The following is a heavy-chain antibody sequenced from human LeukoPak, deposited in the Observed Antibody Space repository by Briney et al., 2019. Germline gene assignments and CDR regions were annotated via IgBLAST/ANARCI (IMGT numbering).Heavy chain of an antibody. V-gene: IGHV4-39*07. CDR3: AREGGYATRSLDY. D-gene: IGHD5-12*01. CDR2: IYYSGST. Sequence: SETLSLTCTVSGGSISSSSYYWGWIRQPPGKGLEWIGSIYYSGSTYYNPSLKSRVTILVDTSKNQFSLKLSSVTAADTAVYYCAREGGYATRSLDYWGQGTLVTVSS. CDR1: GGSISSSSYY. J-gene: IGHJ4*02.